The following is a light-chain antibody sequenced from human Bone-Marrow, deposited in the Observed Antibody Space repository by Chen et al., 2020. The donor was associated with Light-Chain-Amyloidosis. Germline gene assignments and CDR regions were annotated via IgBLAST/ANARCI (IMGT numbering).Light chain of an antibody. CDR2: EVT. V-gene: IGLV2-14*01. J-gene: IGLJ1*01. Sequence: QSALTQPASPSGSPGQPLTIPRTGTSSDVGGDNHVSWYQQHPDKAPKLMIYEVTNRPSWVPDRFSGSKSDNTASLTISGLQTEDEADYFCSSYTITNTLVFGSGTRVTVL. CDR3: SSYTITNTLV. CDR1: SSDVGGDNH.